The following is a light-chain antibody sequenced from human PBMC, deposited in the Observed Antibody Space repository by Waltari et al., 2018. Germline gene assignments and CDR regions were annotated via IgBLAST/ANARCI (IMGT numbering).Light chain of an antibody. CDR3: QHYGRSVT. CDR2: AAS. V-gene: IGKV3-20*01. CDR1: QGVGGNY. J-gene: IGKJ3*01. Sequence: DIVLTQSPGTLSVSPGERATLPCRASQGVGGNYVAWYQQKPGQAPRPLIYAASTRATGIPDRFSAAGSGTDFTLTISRLEPEDFAVYHCQHYGRSVTFGPGTKVNV.